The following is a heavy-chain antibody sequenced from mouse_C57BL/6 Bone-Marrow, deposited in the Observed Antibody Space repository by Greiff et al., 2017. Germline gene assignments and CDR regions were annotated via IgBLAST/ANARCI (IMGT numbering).Heavy chain of an antibody. Sequence: QVQLQQPGAELVKPGASVTLSCTASGYTFTSYWMQWVKQRPGQGLEWIGEIDPSDSYTNYNQKFKGKATLTVDTSSSTAYMQLSSLTSEDSAVYYCAMEQLYYFDYWGQGTTLTVSA. CDR2: IDPSDSYT. CDR1: GYTFTSYW. D-gene: IGHD6-1*01. V-gene: IGHV1-50*01. J-gene: IGHJ2*01. CDR3: AMEQLYYFDY.